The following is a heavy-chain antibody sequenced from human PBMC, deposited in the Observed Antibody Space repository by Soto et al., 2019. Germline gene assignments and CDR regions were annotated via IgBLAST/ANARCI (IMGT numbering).Heavy chain of an antibody. V-gene: IGHV1-2*04. CDR2: INPKSGGT. CDR1: GYSFTDYH. D-gene: IGHD2-8*01. Sequence: ASVKVSCKASGYSFTDYHIHWVRQAPGQGLEWLGRINPKSGGTSTAQKFQGWVTMTTDTSISTASLELTRLTSDDTAIYYCARGDSTDCSNGVCSFFYNHDMDVWGQGTTVTVSS. CDR3: ARGDSTDCSNGVCSFFYNHDMDV. J-gene: IGHJ6*02.